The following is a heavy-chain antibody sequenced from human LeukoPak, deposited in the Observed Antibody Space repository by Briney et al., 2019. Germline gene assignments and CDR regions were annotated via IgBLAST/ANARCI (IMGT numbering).Heavy chain of an antibody. Sequence: SETLSLTCTVSGGSFSSTTYYWGWIRQPPGKGLEWIVSVNYSGSTYYNQSLKSRVTISVDTSKNQFSLKLTSVTAADTAVYYCARQYYDSSGYYPWYFDYWGQGTLVTVSS. CDR1: GGSFSSTTYY. J-gene: IGHJ4*02. CDR2: VNYSGST. V-gene: IGHV4-39*01. CDR3: ARQYYDSSGYYPWYFDY. D-gene: IGHD3-22*01.